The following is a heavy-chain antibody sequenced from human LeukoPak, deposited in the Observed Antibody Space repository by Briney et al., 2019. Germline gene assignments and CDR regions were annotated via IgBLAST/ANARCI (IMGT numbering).Heavy chain of an antibody. D-gene: IGHD1-14*01. CDR1: GFTFNSDA. J-gene: IGHJ4*02. CDR2: ISPIGTRT. Sequence: GGSLRLSCAASGFTFNSDAMNWVRQAPGKGLEWVSAISPIGTRTYYADSVKGRFTISRDNSKNTLYLQMNSLRAEDTAMYYCAKASTVLKPIDSWGQGTLVTVSS. V-gene: IGHV3-23*01. CDR3: AKASTVLKPIDS.